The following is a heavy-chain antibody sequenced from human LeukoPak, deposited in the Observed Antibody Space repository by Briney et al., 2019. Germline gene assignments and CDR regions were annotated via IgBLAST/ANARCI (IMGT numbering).Heavy chain of an antibody. Sequence: SETLSLTCTVSGNSISSGDNYWSWIRQPAGKGLEWIGRIYTSGSTNYNPSLKSRVTISVDTSKNQFSLNLSSVTAADTAVYYCAGGVTIVRGTSKHFDYWGQGTLVTVSS. D-gene: IGHD3-10*01. CDR2: IYTSGST. CDR3: AGGVTIVRGTSKHFDY. V-gene: IGHV4-61*02. CDR1: GNSISSGDNY. J-gene: IGHJ4*02.